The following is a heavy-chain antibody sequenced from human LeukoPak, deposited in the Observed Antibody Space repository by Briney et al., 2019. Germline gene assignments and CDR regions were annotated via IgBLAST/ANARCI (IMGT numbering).Heavy chain of an antibody. D-gene: IGHD2-2*01. J-gene: IGHJ5*02. CDR2: IYTSGST. CDR1: GGSISSNSYY. V-gene: IGHV4-61*02. CDR3: AREREGYQLPIMRRYNWFDP. Sequence: SETLSLTCTVSGGSISSNSYYWSWIRQPAGKGLEWIGRIYTSGSTNYNPSLESRVTISVDTSKNQFSLKLSSVTAADTAVYYRAREREGYQLPIMRRYNWFDPWGQGTLVTVSS.